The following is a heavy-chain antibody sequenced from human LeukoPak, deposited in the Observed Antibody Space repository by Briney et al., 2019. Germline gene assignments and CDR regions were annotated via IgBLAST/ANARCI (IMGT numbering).Heavy chain of an antibody. CDR2: IIQIFGTA. J-gene: IGHJ4*02. Sequence: ASVKVSCKASGYTFTGYYMHWVRQAPGQGLEWMGRIIQIFGTANYAQRFQGRVTISADNSLSTAYMELSSLRSEDTAVYYCARPRSVRFGVVKELVYWGQGTLVTVSS. V-gene: IGHV1-69*06. CDR3: ARPRSVRFGVVKELVY. CDR1: GYTFTGYY. D-gene: IGHD3-3*01.